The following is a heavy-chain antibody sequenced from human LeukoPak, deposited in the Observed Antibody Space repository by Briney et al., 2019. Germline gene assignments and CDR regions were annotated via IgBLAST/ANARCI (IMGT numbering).Heavy chain of an antibody. CDR1: GYTFTSYY. Sequence: GASVKVSCKASGYTFTSYYMHWVRQAPGQGLEWMGIINPSGGSTSYAQKFQGRVTMTRDTSTSTVYMELSSQRSGDTAVYYCARDLFTVDTAMVTAYWGQGTLVTVSS. CDR2: INPSGGST. D-gene: IGHD5-18*01. J-gene: IGHJ4*02. V-gene: IGHV1-46*01. CDR3: ARDLFTVDTAMVTAY.